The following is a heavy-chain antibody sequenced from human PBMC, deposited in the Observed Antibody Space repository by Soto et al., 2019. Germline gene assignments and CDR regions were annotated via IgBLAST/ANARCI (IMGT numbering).Heavy chain of an antibody. CDR3: ARSKTTVTTFDY. Sequence: QLQLQESGSGLVKPSQTLSLTCAVSGGSISSGGYSWSWIRQPPGKGLEWIGYTYHIGSTYYNPSLQSRVTISVDRSKTQFSLKLSSVTAADTAVYYCARSKTTVTTFDYWGQGTLVTVSS. J-gene: IGHJ4*02. V-gene: IGHV4-30-2*01. D-gene: IGHD4-17*01. CDR1: GGSISSGGYS. CDR2: TYHIGST.